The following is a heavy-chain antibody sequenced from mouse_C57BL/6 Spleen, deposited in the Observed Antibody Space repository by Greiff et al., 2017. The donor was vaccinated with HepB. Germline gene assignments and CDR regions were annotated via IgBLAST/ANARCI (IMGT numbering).Heavy chain of an antibody. J-gene: IGHJ2*01. CDR2: ISSGGSYT. D-gene: IGHD3-2*02. Sequence: DVKLVESGGDLVKPGGSLKLSCAASGFTFSSYGMSWVRQTPDKRLEWVATISSGGSYTYYPDSVKGRFTISRDNAKNTLYLQMSSLKSEDTAMYYCARDSSGYEYWGQGTTLTVSS. CDR1: GFTFSSYG. CDR3: ARDSSGYEY. V-gene: IGHV5-6*02.